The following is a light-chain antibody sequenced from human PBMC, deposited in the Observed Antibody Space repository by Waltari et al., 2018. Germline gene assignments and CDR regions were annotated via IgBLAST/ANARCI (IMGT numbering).Light chain of an antibody. V-gene: IGLV1-40*01. J-gene: IGLJ3*02. CDR3: QSYDNSLRGSLL. CDR2: ENT. CDR1: DSSIASFG. Sequence: QSVLTQAPSVSGAPGQRVTISCTGGDSSIASFGVHWYQHLPGRVPKLLIYENTKRPAGVPDVFSGSKSGTSAALAIEVLQPEDEGDYYCQSYDNSLRGSLLFGGGTKVTV.